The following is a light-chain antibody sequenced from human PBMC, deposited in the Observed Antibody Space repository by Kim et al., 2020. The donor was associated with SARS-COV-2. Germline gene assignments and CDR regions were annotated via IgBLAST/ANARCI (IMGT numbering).Light chain of an antibody. CDR3: CSYAGDSTYV. CDR1: RSDVGSYNL. V-gene: IGLV2-23*02. CDR2: EVT. J-gene: IGLJ1*01. Sequence: QSALTQPASVSGYPGQSITISCTGTRSDVGSYNLVSWYQQHPGRAPKLIISEVTKRPSGVSNRFSGSKSDNTASLSISGLQAEDEADYYCCSYAGDSTYVFGAGTKVTVL.